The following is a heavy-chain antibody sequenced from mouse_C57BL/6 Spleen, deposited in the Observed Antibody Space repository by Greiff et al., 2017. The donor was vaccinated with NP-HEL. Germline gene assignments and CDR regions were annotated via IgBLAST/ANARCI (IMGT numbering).Heavy chain of an antibody. CDR3: AEWLPHYYAMDY. D-gene: IGHD2-2*01. CDR2: ISSGSSTI. Sequence: EVQLVESGGGLVKPGGSLKLSCAASGFTFSDYGMHWVRQAPEQGLEWVAYISSGSSTIYYADTVKGRFTISRDNAKNTLFLQMTSLRSEDTAMYYCAEWLPHYYAMDYWGQGTSVTVSS. V-gene: IGHV5-17*01. J-gene: IGHJ4*01. CDR1: GFTFSDYG.